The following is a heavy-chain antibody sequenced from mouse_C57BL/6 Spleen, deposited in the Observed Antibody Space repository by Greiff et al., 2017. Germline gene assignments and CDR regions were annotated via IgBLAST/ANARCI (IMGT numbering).Heavy chain of an antibody. Sequence: VKLKESGPVLVKPGASVKISCKASGYTFTDYYMNWVKQSHGKSLEWIGVINPYVGGTSDNQKFKGNATLTGDKSPSTAYSELNSLTSEDSAVYYWARGAYSTDCVDYWGQGTTLTVSA. CDR1: GYTFTDYY. CDR2: INPYVGGT. V-gene: IGHV1-19*01. D-gene: IGHD2-10*01. CDR3: ARGAYSTDCVDY. J-gene: IGHJ2*01.